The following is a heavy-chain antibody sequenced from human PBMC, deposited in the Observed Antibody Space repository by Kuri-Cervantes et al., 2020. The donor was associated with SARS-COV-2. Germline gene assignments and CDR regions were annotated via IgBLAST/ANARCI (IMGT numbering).Heavy chain of an antibody. Sequence: ETLSLTCAASGFTFSSYAMSRVRQAPGKGLEWVSAISGSGGSTYYADSVKGRFTISRDNSKNTLYLQMNSLRAEDTAVYYCAKEGRVPAARYYYYGMDVWGQGTTVTVSS. J-gene: IGHJ6*02. CDR2: ISGSGGST. CDR3: AKEGRVPAARYYYYGMDV. CDR1: GFTFSSYA. V-gene: IGHV3-23*01. D-gene: IGHD2-2*01.